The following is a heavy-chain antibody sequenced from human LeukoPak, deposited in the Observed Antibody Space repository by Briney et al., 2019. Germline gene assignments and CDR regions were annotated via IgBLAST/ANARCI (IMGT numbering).Heavy chain of an antibody. D-gene: IGHD6-6*01. V-gene: IGHV4-59*01. CDR2: IYYSGST. CDR3: ARGSSSSRRDWYFDL. Sequence: SETLSLTCTVSGGSISSYYWSWIRQPPEKGLEWIGYIYYSGSTNYNPSLKSRVTISVDTSKNQFSPKLSSVTAADTAVYYCARGSSSSRRDWYFDLWGRGTLVTVSS. CDR1: GGSISSYY. J-gene: IGHJ2*01.